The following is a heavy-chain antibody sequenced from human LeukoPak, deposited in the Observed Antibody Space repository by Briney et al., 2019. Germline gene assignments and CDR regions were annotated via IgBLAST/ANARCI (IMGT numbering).Heavy chain of an antibody. D-gene: IGHD1-1*01. Sequence: PGGSLRLSCAASGFTFSTYGMHWVRQAPGKGLEWVAYKQYDGGHVYYADSVKGRFTISRDNSKNTLYLQMNSLRAEDTAVYYCAPTGTTGFGYFDYWGQGTLVTVSS. CDR1: GFTFSTYG. CDR3: APTGTTGFGYFDY. J-gene: IGHJ4*02. V-gene: IGHV3-30*02. CDR2: KQYDGGHV.